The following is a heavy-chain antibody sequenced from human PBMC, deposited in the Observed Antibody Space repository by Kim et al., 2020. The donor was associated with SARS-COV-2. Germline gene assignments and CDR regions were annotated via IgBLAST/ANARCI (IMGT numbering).Heavy chain of an antibody. D-gene: IGHD3-22*01. V-gene: IGHV4-39*01. Sequence: SETLSLTCTVSGGSISSSGSYWGWIRQPPGKGLEWIGSIYHGGNTYHNPSLKSRLSMSVDTSKNQFSVNLTSVTAADTAVYYCARHAIYETSGSYHLWGQGTLVTVSS. CDR1: GGSISSSGSY. CDR3: ARHAIYETSGSYHL. CDR2: IYHGGNT. J-gene: IGHJ5*02.